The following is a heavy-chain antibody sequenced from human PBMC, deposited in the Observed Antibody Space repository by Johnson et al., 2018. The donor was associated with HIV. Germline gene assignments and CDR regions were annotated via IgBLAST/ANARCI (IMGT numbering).Heavy chain of an antibody. V-gene: IGHV3-11*04. CDR1: GFTFSDYY. D-gene: IGHD6-13*01. CDR3: ARALKRIAAAEDAFDI. J-gene: IGHJ3*02. Sequence: QMQLVESGGGVVRPGGSLRLSCAASGFTFSDYYMSWIRQAPGKGLEWVSYISSSGSTIYYADSVKGRFTISRDNAKNAMYLQMNSLRAEDTAVYYCARALKRIAAAEDAFDIWGQGTMVTVSS. CDR2: ISSSGSTI.